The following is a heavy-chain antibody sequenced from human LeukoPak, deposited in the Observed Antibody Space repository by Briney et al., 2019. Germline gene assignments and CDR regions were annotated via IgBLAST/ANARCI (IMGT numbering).Heavy chain of an antibody. Sequence: PGGSLRLSCAASGFTFSSYGMHWVRQASGKGLEWVGRIRSKANSYATAYAASVKGRFTISRDDSKNTAYLQMNSLKTEDTAVCYCLARSGSYSFGGQGTLVTVSS. CDR1: GFTFSSYG. J-gene: IGHJ4*02. CDR2: IRSKANSYAT. D-gene: IGHD3-10*01. V-gene: IGHV3-73*01. CDR3: LARSGSYSF.